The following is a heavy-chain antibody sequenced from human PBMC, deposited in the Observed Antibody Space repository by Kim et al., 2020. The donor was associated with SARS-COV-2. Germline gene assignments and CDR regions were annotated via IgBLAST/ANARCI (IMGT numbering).Heavy chain of an antibody. D-gene: IGHD2-8*01. J-gene: IGHJ4*02. V-gene: IGHV3-33*06. Sequence: GGSLRLSCAASGFTFSSHGMHWVRQAPGKGLEWVAVIWYDGSNKYYADSVKGRFTISRDNSKNTLYLQMNSLRAEDTAVYYCAKAKEVYANPDYWGQGTLVTISS. CDR2: IWYDGSNK. CDR3: AKAKEVYANPDY. CDR1: GFTFSSHG.